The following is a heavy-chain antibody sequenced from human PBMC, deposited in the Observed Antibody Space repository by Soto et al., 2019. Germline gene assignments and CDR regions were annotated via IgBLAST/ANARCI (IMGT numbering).Heavy chain of an antibody. Sequence: PSETLSLTCAVSGGSIRSGGYSWSWIRQPPGKGLEWTGYIYHSGSTYYNPSLKSRVTISVDRSKNQFSLKLSSVTAADTAVYYCARGIQLRTHYFEYWGQGALVTVS. J-gene: IGHJ4*02. CDR1: GGSIRSGGYS. CDR2: IYHSGST. CDR3: ARGIQLRTHYFEY. D-gene: IGHD5-18*01. V-gene: IGHV4-30-2*01.